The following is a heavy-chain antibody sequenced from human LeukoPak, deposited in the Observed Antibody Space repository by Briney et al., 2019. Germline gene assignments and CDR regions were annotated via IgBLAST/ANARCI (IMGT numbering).Heavy chain of an antibody. J-gene: IGHJ4*02. V-gene: IGHV3-48*03. CDR3: ARLDYYGSGSYFDY. CDR2: ISSSGSTI. Sequence: PGGSLRLSCAASGFTFSSYEMNWVRQAPGKGLEWVSYISSSGSTIYYADSVKGRFTISRDNARSSLYLQMNSLRAEDTAVYYCARLDYYGSGSYFDYWGQGTLVTVSS. D-gene: IGHD3-10*01. CDR1: GFTFSSYE.